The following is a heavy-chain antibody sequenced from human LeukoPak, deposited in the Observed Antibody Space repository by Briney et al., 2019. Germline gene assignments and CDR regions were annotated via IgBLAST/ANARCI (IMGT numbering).Heavy chain of an antibody. J-gene: IGHJ6*03. CDR1: GGSISSSSYY. Sequence: SETLSLTCTVSGGSISSSSYYWGWIRQPPGKGLEWIGSIHYSGSTNYNPSLKSRVTISVDTSKNQFSLKLSSVTAADTAVYYCARTRSSSWKYYYYMDVWGKGTTVTVSS. CDR2: IHYSGST. D-gene: IGHD6-13*01. CDR3: ARTRSSSWKYYYYMDV. V-gene: IGHV4-39*07.